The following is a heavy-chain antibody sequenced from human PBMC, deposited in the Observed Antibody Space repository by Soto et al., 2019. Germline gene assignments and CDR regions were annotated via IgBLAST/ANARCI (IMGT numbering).Heavy chain of an antibody. V-gene: IGHV3-23*01. J-gene: IGHJ6*02. CDR1: GFTFSSYA. D-gene: IGHD6-25*01. Sequence: GGSLRLSCAASGFTFSSYAMSWVRQAPGKGLEWVSAISGSGGSTYYADSVKGRFTISRDNSKNTLYLQMNSLRAEDTAVYDLTKDHGRLHLSEYYYCYYGMDVWGQGTTVTVSS. CDR2: ISGSGGST. CDR3: TKDHGRLHLSEYYYCYYGMDV.